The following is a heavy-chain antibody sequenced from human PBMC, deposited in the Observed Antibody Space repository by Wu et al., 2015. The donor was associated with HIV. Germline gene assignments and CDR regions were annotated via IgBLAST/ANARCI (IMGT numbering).Heavy chain of an antibody. CDR3: ARRGTWGDRFNVIRGGLDV. J-gene: IGHJ6*02. D-gene: IGHD1-1*01. Sequence: QVQLVQSGTEMKKTGASVKVSCKTSGYKFSNYAITWVRQVPGQGLEWMGWISPYNGNTNFAQKVQGRVTMTRNISINTAYMELNSLRSEDTAVYYCARRGTWGDRFNVIRGGLDVWGQGTTVTVSS. V-gene: IGHV1-18*01. CDR2: ISPYNGNT. CDR1: GYKFSNYA.